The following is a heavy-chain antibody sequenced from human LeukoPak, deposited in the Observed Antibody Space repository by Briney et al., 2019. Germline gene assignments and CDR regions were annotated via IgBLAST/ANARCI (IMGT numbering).Heavy chain of an antibody. V-gene: IGHV3-23*01. J-gene: IGHJ4*02. CDR3: ARDQHNLLDY. CDR2: ISAGAGST. CDR1: GFTFSSYW. Sequence: GGSLRLSCAASGFTFSSYWMHWVRQAPGKGLEWVSTISAGAGSTYYADSVRGRFAISRDNSKSTLYLQMNSLRTEDTAIYYCARDQHNLLDYWGQGTLVTVSS.